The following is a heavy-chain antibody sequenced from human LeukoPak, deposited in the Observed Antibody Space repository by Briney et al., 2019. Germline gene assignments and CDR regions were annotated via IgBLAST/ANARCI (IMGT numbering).Heavy chain of an antibody. Sequence: SETLSLTCTVSGGSISSGGYYWSWIRQHPGKGLEWIGYIYYSGSTYYNPSLKSRVTISVDTSKNQFSLKLNSVTAADTAVYYCARDQPRYCSGGSCYSSHYYGMDVWGQGTTVTVSS. V-gene: IGHV4-31*03. D-gene: IGHD2-15*01. J-gene: IGHJ6*02. CDR1: GGSISSGGYY. CDR2: IYYSGST. CDR3: ARDQPRYCSGGSCYSSHYYGMDV.